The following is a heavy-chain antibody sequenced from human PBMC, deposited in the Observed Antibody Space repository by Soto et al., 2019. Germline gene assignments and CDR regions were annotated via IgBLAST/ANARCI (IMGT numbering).Heavy chain of an antibody. V-gene: IGHV3-23*01. CDR3: AKRYYGSGSYYNRAYYGMDV. J-gene: IGHJ6*02. D-gene: IGHD3-10*01. Sequence: GGSLRLSCAASGFTFSSYAMSWVRQAPGKGLEWVSAISGSGGSTYYADSVKGRFTISRDNSKNTLYLQMNSLRAGDTAVYYCAKRYYGSGSYYNRAYYGMDVWGQGTTVTVSS. CDR1: GFTFSSYA. CDR2: ISGSGGST.